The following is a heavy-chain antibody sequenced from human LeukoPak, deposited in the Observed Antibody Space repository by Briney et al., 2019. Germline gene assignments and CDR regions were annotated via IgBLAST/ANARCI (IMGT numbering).Heavy chain of an antibody. CDR3: AKDHSSGWQDKYFQH. Sequence: GGSLRLSCAASGFTFSIYAMSWVRQAPGKGLEWVSAISASGGSTYYADSVKGRFTISRDNSKNTLYLQMNSLRAEDTAVYYCAKDHSSGWQDKYFQHWGQGTLVAVSS. D-gene: IGHD6-19*01. CDR1: GFTFSIYA. CDR2: ISASGGST. V-gene: IGHV3-23*01. J-gene: IGHJ1*01.